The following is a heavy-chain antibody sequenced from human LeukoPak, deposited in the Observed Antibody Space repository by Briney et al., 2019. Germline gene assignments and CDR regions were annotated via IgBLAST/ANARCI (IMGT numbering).Heavy chain of an antibody. V-gene: IGHV3-21*01. D-gene: IGHD5-24*01. CDR3: ARFRDGYNYELDY. J-gene: IGHJ4*02. Sequence: GGSLRLSCAASGFTFSSYSMNWVRQAPGKGLEWVSSISSSSSYIYYADSVKGRFTISRDNAKNSLYLQVNSLRAEDTAVYYCARFRDGYNYELDYWGQGTLVTVSS. CDR1: GFTFSSYS. CDR2: ISSSSSYI.